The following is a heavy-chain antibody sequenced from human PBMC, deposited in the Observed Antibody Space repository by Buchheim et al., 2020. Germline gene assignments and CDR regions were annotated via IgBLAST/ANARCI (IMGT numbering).Heavy chain of an antibody. CDR3: ARDSGVVAMVFAFDI. CDR1: GGSISSYY. D-gene: IGHD5-18*01. J-gene: IGHJ3*02. V-gene: IGHV4-59*01. Sequence: QQQLQESGPGLVKPSETLSLTCTVSGGSISSYYWSWIRQPPGKGLEWIGYIYYSGSTNYNPSLKSRVTISVDTSKNQFSLKLSSVTAADTAVYYCARDSGVVAMVFAFDIWGQGT. CDR2: IYYSGST.